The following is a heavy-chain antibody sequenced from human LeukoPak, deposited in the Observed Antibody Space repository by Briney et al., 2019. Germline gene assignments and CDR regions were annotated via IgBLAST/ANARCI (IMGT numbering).Heavy chain of an antibody. CDR2: IIPIFGTA. CDR1: GGTFSSYA. CDR3: ARGPPCSGGSCYSWFAP. D-gene: IGHD2-15*01. V-gene: IGHV1-69*05. Sequence: ALVKVSCRASGGTFSSYAISWVRQAPGQGLEWMGGIIPIFGTANYAQKFQGRVTITTDESTSTAYMELSSLRSEDTAVYYCARGPPCSGGSCYSWFAPWGQGTLVTVSS. J-gene: IGHJ5*02.